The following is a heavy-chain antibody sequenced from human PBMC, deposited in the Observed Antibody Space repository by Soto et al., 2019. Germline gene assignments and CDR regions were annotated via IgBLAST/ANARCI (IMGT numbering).Heavy chain of an antibody. V-gene: IGHV3-74*02. J-gene: IGHJ4*01. CDR1: GFSFSQSW. CDR3: GRGYDVVAGHHPLIDY. CDR2: ISTDGNTR. D-gene: IGHD3-9*01. Sequence: EVQLEESGGTLVQPGGSLRLSCAASGFSFSQSWMHWVRQTPGKGLVCVSRISTDGNTRTYADSVKGRFTSSRDNAKHTLYLRLNSLRADDTAVYYCGRGYDVVAGHHPLIDYWGRGTLVTVSS.